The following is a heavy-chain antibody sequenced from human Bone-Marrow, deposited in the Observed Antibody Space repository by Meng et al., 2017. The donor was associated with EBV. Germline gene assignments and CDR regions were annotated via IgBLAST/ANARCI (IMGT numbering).Heavy chain of an antibody. CDR2: IYWDDDK. J-gene: IGHJ4*02. Sequence: SGPTTVNPPPTLTTPCTFLGFSLSTPGVGVVWIRQPPGEALEWLAVIYWDDDKRYSPSLKSRLTITKDTSKQQVVLTMTSMDPVDTATYYCAHRRDYSYFDYWGQGTLVTVSS. CDR1: GFSLSTPGVG. V-gene: IGHV2-5*02. CDR3: AHRRDYSYFDY. D-gene: IGHD2-21*01.